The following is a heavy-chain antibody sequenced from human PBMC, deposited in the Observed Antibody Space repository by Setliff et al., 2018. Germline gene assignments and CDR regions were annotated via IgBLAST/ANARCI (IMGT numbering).Heavy chain of an antibody. J-gene: IGHJ6*02. CDR2: IIPILGIA. CDR3: ARGAYYYYGMDV. CDR1: GGNFSSYA. Sequence: GASVKVSCKASGGNFSSYAISWVRQAPGQGLAWMGGIIPILGIANYAQKFQGRVTITADESTSTAYMELSSLRSEDTAVYYCARGAYYYYGMDVWGQGTTVTVSS. V-gene: IGHV1-69*10.